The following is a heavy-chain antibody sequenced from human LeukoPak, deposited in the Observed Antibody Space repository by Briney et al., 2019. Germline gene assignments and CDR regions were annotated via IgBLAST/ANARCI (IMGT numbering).Heavy chain of an antibody. D-gene: IGHD2-21*02. J-gene: IGHJ3*02. CDR2: IGPFGDP. CDR3: AREGGGDRRGAFDI. CDR1: GFTFSRYD. V-gene: IGHV3-13*05. Sequence: PGGSLRLACAASGFTFSRYDMHWVRQASGKGLEWVSAIGPFGDPYYPGSVKGRFIISRENAENSLYLEMNSLRGGDTAVYYCAREGGGDRRGAFDIWGQGTRVTVSS.